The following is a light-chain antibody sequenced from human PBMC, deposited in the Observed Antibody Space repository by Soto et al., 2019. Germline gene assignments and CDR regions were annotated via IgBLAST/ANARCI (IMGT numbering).Light chain of an antibody. CDR3: SSWDGSLSGYV. Sequence: VLAQQPSASGTPGQGVTISCSGSSSNIGSNYVYWYQQLPGTAPKLLIYNNNQRPSGVPDRFSASKSGTSASLAIRGLRSDDEADYYCSSWDGSLSGYVFGAGTKVTVL. V-gene: IGLV1-47*02. CDR1: SSNIGSNY. CDR2: NNN. J-gene: IGLJ1*01.